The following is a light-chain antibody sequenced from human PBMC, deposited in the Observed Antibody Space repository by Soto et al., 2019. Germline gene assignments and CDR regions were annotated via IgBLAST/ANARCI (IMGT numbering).Light chain of an antibody. Sequence: EVVLTQSPATLSLSPGERATLSCRASQSISSYLAWYQHKPGQAPRLLIHDASNRATGIPARFSGSGSGTDFTLAISSLAPEDFAVYYCQQRSNWPSTFGQGTKLEIK. CDR3: QQRSNWPST. CDR1: QSISSY. J-gene: IGKJ2*01. CDR2: DAS. V-gene: IGKV3-11*01.